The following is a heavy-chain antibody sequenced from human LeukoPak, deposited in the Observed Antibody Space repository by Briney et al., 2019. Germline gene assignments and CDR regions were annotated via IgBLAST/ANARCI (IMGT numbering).Heavy chain of an antibody. CDR1: GGFISSYY. Sequence: SETLSLTCTVSGGFISSYYWSWLRQPPGKGLEWIGYIYYSGSTNYNPSLKSRVTISVDTSKNQFSLKLSSVTAADTAVYYCARMMKYYYDSTGAFDIWGQGTMVTVSS. V-gene: IGHV4-59*01. D-gene: IGHD3-22*01. CDR2: IYYSGST. CDR3: ARMMKYYYDSTGAFDI. J-gene: IGHJ3*02.